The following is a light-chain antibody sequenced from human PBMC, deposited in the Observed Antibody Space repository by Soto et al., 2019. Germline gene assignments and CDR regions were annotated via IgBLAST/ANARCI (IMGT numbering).Light chain of an antibody. CDR2: DTS. Sequence: EIVLTQSPATLSVSPGERVTLSCRASQSVSNKLAWYQQKPGQAPRLPISDTSTRATGIPARFSGSGSGTEFTLTVSSLQSEDFALYFCHQYDHWPLTFGGGTKV. CDR3: HQYDHWPLT. CDR1: QSVSNK. V-gene: IGKV3D-15*01. J-gene: IGKJ4*01.